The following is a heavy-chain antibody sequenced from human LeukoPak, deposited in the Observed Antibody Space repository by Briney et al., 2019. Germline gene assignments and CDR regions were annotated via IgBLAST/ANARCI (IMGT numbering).Heavy chain of an antibody. CDR2: IYYSGST. D-gene: IGHD3-9*01. V-gene: IGHV4-61*01. J-gene: IGHJ5*02. CDR3: ARDLRDPVYYDILTGSNWFDP. CDR1: GYSISSGYY. Sequence: PSETLSLTCTVSGYSISSGYYWSWIRQPPGKGLEWIGYIYYSGSTNYNPSLKSRVTISVDTSKNQFSLKLSSVTAADTAVYYCARDLRDPVYYDILTGSNWFDPWGQGTLVTVSS.